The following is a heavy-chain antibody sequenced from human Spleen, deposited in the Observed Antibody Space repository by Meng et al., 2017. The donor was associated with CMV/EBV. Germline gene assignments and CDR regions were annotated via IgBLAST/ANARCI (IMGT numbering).Heavy chain of an antibody. CDR3: ARDAGAKVGVAGMDV. V-gene: IGHV3-21*06. CDR2: ISSSSSYM. Sequence: GGSLRLSCAASGFTFSSYWMSWVRQAPGKGLEWVSSISSSSSYMYYIDSVKGRFTISRDNAKNILFLEMNSLSDEDTAVYYCARDAGAKVGVAGMDVWGHGTTVTVSS. CDR1: GFTFSSYW. D-gene: IGHD3-3*01. J-gene: IGHJ6*02.